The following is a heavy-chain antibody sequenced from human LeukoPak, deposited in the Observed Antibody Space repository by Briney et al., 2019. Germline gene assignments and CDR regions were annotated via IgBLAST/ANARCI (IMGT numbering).Heavy chain of an antibody. J-gene: IGHJ4*02. V-gene: IGHV3-23*01. CDR2: ISGSGGST. Sequence: PGGSLRLSGAASGFTFSSYAMSWLRQAPGKGLEWVSAISGSGGSTYYADSVKGRFTISRDNTRDTLYLQMNSLRAEDTAVYYCAKGYYDYVWGSYYFDYWGQGTLVTVSS. CDR1: GFTFSSYA. D-gene: IGHD3-16*01. CDR3: AKGYYDYVWGSYYFDY.